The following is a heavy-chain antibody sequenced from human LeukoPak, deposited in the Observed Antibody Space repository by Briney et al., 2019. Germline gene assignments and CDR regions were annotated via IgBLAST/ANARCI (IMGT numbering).Heavy chain of an antibody. Sequence: GGSLRLSCAASGFTFGGSAMHWVRQASGQGLEWVGRIRSKTNSYATAYAASVKGRFTISRDDSKNTAYLQMNSLKTEDAAVYYCSANYCSGTNCYYYWGQGTLVTVSS. D-gene: IGHD2-15*01. CDR2: IRSKTNSYAT. CDR3: SANYCSGTNCYYY. J-gene: IGHJ4*02. V-gene: IGHV3-73*01. CDR1: GFTFGGSA.